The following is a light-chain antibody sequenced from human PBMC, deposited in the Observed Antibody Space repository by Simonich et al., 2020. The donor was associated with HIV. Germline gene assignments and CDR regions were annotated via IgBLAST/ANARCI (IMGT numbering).Light chain of an antibody. CDR3: QQYYSTPLT. V-gene: IGKV4-1*01. Sequence: DIVMTQSPDSLAVSLGERATINCKSSQSILSSSNNKNYLAWYQQKPGQPPNLLIYWASTRESGVPDRFSGSGSGTDFTLTISSLQAEDMAVYYCQQYYSTPLTFGGGTKVEIK. CDR2: WAS. J-gene: IGKJ4*01. CDR1: QSILSSSNNKNY.